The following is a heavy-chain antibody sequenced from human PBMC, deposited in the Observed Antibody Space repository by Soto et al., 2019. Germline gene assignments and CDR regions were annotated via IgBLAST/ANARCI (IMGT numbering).Heavy chain of an antibody. J-gene: IGHJ3*02. CDR3: ARDLEGILRYFNWLPSRTNHDAFDI. CDR2: IKQDGSEK. CDR1: GFTFSSYW. V-gene: IGHV3-7*01. Sequence: GGSLRLSCAASGFTFSSYWMSWVRQAPGKGLEWVANIKQDGSEKYYVDSGKGRFTISRDNAKNSLYLQMNSLRAEDTAVYYCARDLEGILRYFNWLPSRTNHDAFDIWGQGTMVTVSS. D-gene: IGHD3-9*01.